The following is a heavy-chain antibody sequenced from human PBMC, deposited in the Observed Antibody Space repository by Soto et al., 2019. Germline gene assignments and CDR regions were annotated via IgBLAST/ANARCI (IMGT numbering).Heavy chain of an antibody. CDR1: GTSFTTYY. V-gene: IGHV4-59*01. CDR3: ARGGKPLDRYCISTSCSGWFDP. D-gene: IGHD2-2*01. Sequence: SETLSLTCSVSGTSFTTYYWSWIRQPPGKGLEWIGYIFHSGHPHYHPSLKSRVTISVDTSKNQFSLKLSSVTAADTAVYYCARGGKPLDRYCISTSCSGWFDPWGQGTLVTVSS. J-gene: IGHJ5*02. CDR2: IFHSGHP.